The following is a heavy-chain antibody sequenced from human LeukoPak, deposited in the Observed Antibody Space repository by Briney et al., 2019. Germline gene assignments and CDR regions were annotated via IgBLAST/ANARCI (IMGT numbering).Heavy chain of an antibody. CDR3: AKQSYARSLGE. V-gene: IGHV3-23*01. Sequence: GGTLRLSCAPSGFPFSDFSMSWLRQAPGKGQEGISTTNSGGTSTYYAESVKGRFTIPRDNSKNTLYLQMSSLRVEDTAVYYCAKQSYARSLGEGGPGTLVSVSS. CDR1: GFPFSDFS. J-gene: IGHJ4*02. D-gene: IGHD2-8*01. CDR2: TNSGGTST.